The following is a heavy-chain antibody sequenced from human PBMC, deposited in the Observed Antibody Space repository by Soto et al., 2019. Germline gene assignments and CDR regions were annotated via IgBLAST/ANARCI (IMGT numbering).Heavy chain of an antibody. V-gene: IGHV3-21*01. Sequence: GGSLRLSCAASGFTFSSYTMNWVRQAPGKGLEWVSSISSSSSYIYYADSMKGRFTISRDNAKNSLYLQMNSLRAEDTAVYYCASAYCGGDCYPILDYWGQGTLVTVSS. D-gene: IGHD2-21*02. CDR2: ISSSSSYI. CDR1: GFTFSSYT. J-gene: IGHJ4*02. CDR3: ASAYCGGDCYPILDY.